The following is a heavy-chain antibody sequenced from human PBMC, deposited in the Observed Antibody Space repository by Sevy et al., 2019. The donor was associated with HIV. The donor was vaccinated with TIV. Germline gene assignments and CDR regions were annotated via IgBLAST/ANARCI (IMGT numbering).Heavy chain of an antibody. CDR1: GYSFTNYA. CDR3: ARGKGGIFGVVVGQFDS. Sequence: ASVKVSCKASGYSFTNYAIHWVRQAPGQGLEWMGWIKTDNGNTKYSQRFQGRVTITRDTSATTAYMEMSSLRDDDTALYFCARGKGGIFGVVVGQFDSWGQGTLVTVSS. J-gene: IGHJ4*02. V-gene: IGHV1-3*04. CDR2: IKTDNGNT. D-gene: IGHD3-3*01.